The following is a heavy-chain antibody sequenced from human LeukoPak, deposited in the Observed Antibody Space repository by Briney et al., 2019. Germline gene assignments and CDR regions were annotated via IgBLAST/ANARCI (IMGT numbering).Heavy chain of an antibody. Sequence: RGSLRLSCAASGFTFSSYGMHWVRQAPGKGLEWVAVIPYDGSNKYYADSVSGRCSTSRDNSKDTLYLQMNSLRAEDTAVYYCAKSEVSGITMVRGVYHWGQGSLVSVSS. D-gene: IGHD3-10*01. V-gene: IGHV3-30*18. CDR1: GFTFSSYG. CDR3: AKSEVSGITMVRGVYH. CDR2: IPYDGSNK. J-gene: IGHJ5*02.